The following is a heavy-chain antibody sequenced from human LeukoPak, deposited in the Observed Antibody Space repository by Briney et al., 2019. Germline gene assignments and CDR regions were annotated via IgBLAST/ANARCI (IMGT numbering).Heavy chain of an antibody. CDR2: IYSSGST. J-gene: IGHJ4*02. CDR1: GGSISSGSYY. D-gene: IGHD1-26*01. Sequence: SETLSLTCNVTGGSISSGSYYWSWIRHPAGKGLEWIGRIYSSGSTNYNSSLNSRVTISLDTSKNQFSLKLSSVTASDTAVYYCASNGAGGSYSYYFDNWGQGTLVTVSS. V-gene: IGHV4-61*02. CDR3: ASNGAGGSYSYYFDN.